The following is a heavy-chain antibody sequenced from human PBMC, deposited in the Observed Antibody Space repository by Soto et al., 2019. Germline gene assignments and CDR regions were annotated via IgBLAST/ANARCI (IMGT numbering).Heavy chain of an antibody. CDR2: ISSSSSYI. D-gene: IGHD4-17*01. CDR1: GFTFSSYS. J-gene: IGHJ3*02. Sequence: GGSLRLSCAASGFTFSSYSMNWVRQAPGKGLEWVSSISSSSSYIYYADSVKGRFTISRDNAKNSLYLQMNSLRAEDTAVYYCARDLGGSTGFDYGGTTGLDAFDIWGQGTMVTVSS. CDR3: ARDLGGSTGFDYGGTTGLDAFDI. V-gene: IGHV3-21*01.